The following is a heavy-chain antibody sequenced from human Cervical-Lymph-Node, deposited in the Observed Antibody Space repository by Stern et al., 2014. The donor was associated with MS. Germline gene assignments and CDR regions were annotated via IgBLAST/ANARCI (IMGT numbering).Heavy chain of an antibody. CDR3: AREGGNTAEYFQH. Sequence: VQLVQSGGGVVQPGRSLRLSCAASGFTFSSSGMHWVRQAPGKGLEWLAIMWYDGSNRYYADPVKGRFTISRDNSKNTLYLQMNSLRAEDTAVYYCAREGGNTAEYFQHWGQGTLVTVSS. D-gene: IGHD4-23*01. V-gene: IGHV3-33*01. J-gene: IGHJ1*01. CDR2: MWYDGSNR. CDR1: GFTFSSSG.